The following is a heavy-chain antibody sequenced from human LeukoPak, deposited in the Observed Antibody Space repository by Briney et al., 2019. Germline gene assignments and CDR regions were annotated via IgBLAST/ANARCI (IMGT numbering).Heavy chain of an antibody. CDR1: GYTFTAYS. J-gene: IGHJ4*02. D-gene: IGHD1-1*01. CDR2: ITGFRGNT. V-gene: IGHV1-18*01. CDR3: ARVGHVELGRPYLGIFDY. Sequence: ASVKVSCKASGYTFTAYSVTWVRQAPGQGLEWMGWITGFRGNTNYAQKFQGRVTMTTDTSTSTVYMELRSLTSDDTAVYYCARVGHVELGRPYLGIFDYWGQGSLVTVSS.